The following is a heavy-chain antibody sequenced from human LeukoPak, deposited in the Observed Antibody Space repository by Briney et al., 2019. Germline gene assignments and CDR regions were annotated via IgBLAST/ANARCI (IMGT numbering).Heavy chain of an antibody. CDR2: ISSSGGSS. V-gene: IGHV3-23*01. J-gene: IGHJ4*02. CDR3: ARGTSSWSFDY. D-gene: IGHD6-13*01. Sequence: GGSLRLSCAASGFTFSSYAMSWVRQAPGKGLGWVSVISSSGGSSDYADSVKGRFTISRDNSKNTLYLQINSLRAEDTAVYYCARGTSSWSFDYWGQGTLVTVSS. CDR1: GFTFSSYA.